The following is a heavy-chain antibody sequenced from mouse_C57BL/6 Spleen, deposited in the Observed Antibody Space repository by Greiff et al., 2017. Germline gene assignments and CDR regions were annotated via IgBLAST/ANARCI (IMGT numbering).Heavy chain of an antibody. Sequence: EVQLQQSGPELLKPGASVKISCKASGYSFTGYYMHWVKQSHGNILDWIGYIYPYNGVSSYNQKFKGKATLTVDKSSSTAYMELRSLTSEDSAVXYCARGDYGSSFYWYFDVWGTGTTVAVSS. J-gene: IGHJ1*03. CDR2: IYPYNGVS. CDR3: ARGDYGSSFYWYFDV. V-gene: IGHV1-31*01. D-gene: IGHD1-1*01. CDR1: GYSFTGYY.